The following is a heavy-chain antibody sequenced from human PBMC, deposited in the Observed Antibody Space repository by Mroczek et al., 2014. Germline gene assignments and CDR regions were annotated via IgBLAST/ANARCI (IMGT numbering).Heavy chain of an antibody. J-gene: IGHJ6*02. CDR3: ARDYPXEVRGVGVYYYYGMDV. CDR1: GFTFSSYA. Sequence: QVQLVQSGGGVVQPGRSLRLSCAASGFTFSSYAMHWVRQAPGKGLEWVAVISYDGSNKYYADSVKGRFTISRDNSKNTLYLQMNSLRAEDTAVYYCARDYPXEVRGVGVYYYYGMDVVGPRDHGHRLL. D-gene: IGHD3-10*01. V-gene: IGHV3-30-3*01. CDR2: ISYDGSNK.